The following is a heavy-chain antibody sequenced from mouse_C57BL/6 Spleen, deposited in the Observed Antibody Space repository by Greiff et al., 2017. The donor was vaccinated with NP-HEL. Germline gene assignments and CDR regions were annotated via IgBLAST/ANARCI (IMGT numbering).Heavy chain of an antibody. D-gene: IGHD2-5*01. V-gene: IGHV1-22*01. CDR3: EREGDYSNTWFAY. CDR1: GYTFTDYN. J-gene: IGHJ3*01. CDR2: INPNNGGT. Sequence: EVQLQQSGPELVKPGASVKMSCKASGYTFTDYNMHWVKQSHGKSLEWIGYINPNNGGTSYNQKFKGKATLTVNKSSSTAYMELRSLTSEDSAVYYCEREGDYSNTWFAYWGQGTLVTVSA.